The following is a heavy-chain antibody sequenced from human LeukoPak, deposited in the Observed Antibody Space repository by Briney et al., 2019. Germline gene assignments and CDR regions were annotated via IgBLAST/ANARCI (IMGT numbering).Heavy chain of an antibody. Sequence: SQTLSLTCAISGDSVSSNTPAWNWNRQSPSRGLEWLGRTYYRSKWYNDYAVSVRSRITINPDTAKNQFSLQLNSVTPEDTAVYYCARQQRGAFDYWGQGTLVTVSS. CDR1: GDSVSSNTPA. J-gene: IGHJ4*02. D-gene: IGHD6-13*01. CDR3: ARQQRGAFDY. CDR2: TYYRSKWYN. V-gene: IGHV6-1*01.